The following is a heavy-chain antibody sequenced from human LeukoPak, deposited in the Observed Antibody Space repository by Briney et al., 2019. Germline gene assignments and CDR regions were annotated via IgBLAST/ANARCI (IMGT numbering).Heavy chain of an antibody. J-gene: IGHJ6*04. CDR3: ARIMEYRSYGDYYYGMDV. CDR1: GGSISSSSYY. CDR2: INHSGST. Sequence: SDTLSLTCTVSGGSISSSSYYWGWIRPPPGKELEWIGEINHSGSTNYNLSLKSRVSISVDTSKNQFSLKLSSLTAADTAVYYCARIMEYRSYGDYYYGMDVGGEGTTVTVSS. D-gene: IGHD5-18*01. V-gene: IGHV4-39*07.